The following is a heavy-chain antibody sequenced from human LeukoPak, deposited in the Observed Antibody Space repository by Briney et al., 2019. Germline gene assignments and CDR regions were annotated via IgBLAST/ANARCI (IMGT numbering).Heavy chain of an antibody. CDR3: ARRGPERVATIDY. CDR1: GFTFSSYW. D-gene: IGHD5-12*01. V-gene: IGHV3-74*01. Sequence: PGGSLRLSCAASGFTFSSYWVHWVRQAPGKGPVWVSRINGDGSTTAYADSVKGRFTVSRDNAKNTLYLQMSSLRAEDTAVYYCARRGPERVATIDYWGQGTLVTVSS. J-gene: IGHJ4*02. CDR2: INGDGSTT.